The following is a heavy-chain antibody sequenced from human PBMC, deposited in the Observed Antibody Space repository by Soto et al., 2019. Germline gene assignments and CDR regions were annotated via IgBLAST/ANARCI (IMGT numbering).Heavy chain of an antibody. CDR3: AREYQHYDFWSGPNYYYYYGMDV. CDR1: GFTFSSYA. D-gene: IGHD3-3*01. CDR2: ISYDGSNK. J-gene: IGHJ6*02. Sequence: HPGGSLRLSCAASGFTFSSYAMHWVRQAPGKGLEWVAVISYDGSNKYYADSVKGRFTISRDNSKNTLYLQMNSLRAEDTAVYYCAREYQHYDFWSGPNYYYYYGMDVWGQGTTVTVSS. V-gene: IGHV3-30-3*01.